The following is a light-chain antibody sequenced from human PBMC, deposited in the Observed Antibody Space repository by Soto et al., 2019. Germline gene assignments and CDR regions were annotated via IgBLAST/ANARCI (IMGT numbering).Light chain of an antibody. V-gene: IGKV1-16*01. CDR3: QQYNNWPLT. Sequence: DIQMTQSPSSVSASVGDRITITCRTSQSFSNYLTWYQHKPGKAPKLLIYSATVLQSGVPSRFSGSGSGTEFTLTISSLQSEDFAVYYCQQYNNWPLTFGQGTKVDIK. CDR2: SAT. J-gene: IGKJ1*01. CDR1: QSFSNY.